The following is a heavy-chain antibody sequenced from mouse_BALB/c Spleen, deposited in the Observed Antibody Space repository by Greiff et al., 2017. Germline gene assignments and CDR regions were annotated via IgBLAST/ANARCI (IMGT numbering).Heavy chain of an antibody. CDR1: GFSLTGYG. J-gene: IGHJ4*01. D-gene: IGHD1-2*01. Sequence: VQRVESGPGLVAPSQSLSITCTVSGFSLTGYGVNWVRQPPGKGLEWLGMIWGDGSTDYNSALKSRLSISKDNSKSQVFLKMNSLQTDDTARYYCARDRAATYYYAMDYWGQGTSVTVSS. V-gene: IGHV2-6-7*01. CDR2: IWGDGST. CDR3: ARDRAATYYYAMDY.